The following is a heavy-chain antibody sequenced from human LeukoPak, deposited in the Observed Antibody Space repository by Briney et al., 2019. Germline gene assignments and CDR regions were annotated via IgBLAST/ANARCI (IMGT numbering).Heavy chain of an antibody. Sequence: SVKVSCKASGGTFSSYAISWVRQAPGQGLEWMGGIIPIFGTANYAQKFQGRVTITADKSTSTAYMGLSSLRSEDTAVYYCARVAGRADFWSGYSEGYFDYWGQGTLVTVSS. V-gene: IGHV1-69*06. CDR2: IIPIFGTA. CDR3: ARVAGRADFWSGYSEGYFDY. D-gene: IGHD3-3*01. CDR1: GGTFSSYA. J-gene: IGHJ4*02.